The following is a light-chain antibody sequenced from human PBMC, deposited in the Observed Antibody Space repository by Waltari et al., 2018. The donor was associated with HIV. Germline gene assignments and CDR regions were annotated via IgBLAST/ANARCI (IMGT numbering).Light chain of an antibody. CDR3: QQRGTWPT. CDR1: QSVGSY. V-gene: IGKV3-11*01. CDR2: DAS. J-gene: IGKJ2*01. Sequence: ETVLTQSPATLSLSPGERATLSCRASQSVGSYLAWYQHKPGQAPRLLIYDASHRASGIPPRFSGSGSGTDFTLTISRLEPEDFAVYYCQQRGTWPTFGPGTKLEIK.